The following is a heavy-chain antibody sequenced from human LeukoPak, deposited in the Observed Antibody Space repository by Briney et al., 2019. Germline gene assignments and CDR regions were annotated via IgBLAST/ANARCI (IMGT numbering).Heavy chain of an antibody. Sequence: PSETLSLTCTVSGGSISTYYWSWIRQPPGKGLEWIGYIYHSGSTKYNPSLKSRVTISVDTSKNQFSLKLSSVTAADTAVYYCARVKGVVTAILDYWGQGTLVTVSS. CDR3: ARVKGVVTAILDY. D-gene: IGHD2-21*02. J-gene: IGHJ4*02. V-gene: IGHV4-59*12. CDR1: GGSISTYY. CDR2: IYHSGST.